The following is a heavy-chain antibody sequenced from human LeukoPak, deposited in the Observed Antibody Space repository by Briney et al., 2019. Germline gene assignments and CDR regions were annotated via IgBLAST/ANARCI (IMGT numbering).Heavy chain of an antibody. J-gene: IGHJ4*02. V-gene: IGHV4-34*01. CDR3: AKAYYDFWSGYQFDY. CDR2: INHSGST. Sequence: PSETLSLTCAVYGGSLSGYYWSWIRQPPGKGLEWIGEINHSGSTNYNPSLKSRVTISVDTSKNQFSLKLSSVTAADTAVYYCAKAYYDFWSGYQFDYWGQGTLVTVSS. D-gene: IGHD3-3*01. CDR1: GGSLSGYY.